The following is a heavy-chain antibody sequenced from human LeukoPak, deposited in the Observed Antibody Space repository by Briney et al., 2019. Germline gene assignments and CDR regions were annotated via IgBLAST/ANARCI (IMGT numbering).Heavy chain of an antibody. CDR3: AKEGTASKPSDLDY. J-gene: IGHJ4*02. Sequence: GGSLRLSCAASGFTFSDYGIHWVRQAPGKGLEWVAFIRYDGSNKYYADSVKGRFTISRDNSKNTVYMQMNSLRADDKAVYYCAKEGTASKPSDLDYWGQGTLVTVSS. D-gene: IGHD1/OR15-1a*01. V-gene: IGHV3-30*02. CDR2: IRYDGSNK. CDR1: GFTFSDYG.